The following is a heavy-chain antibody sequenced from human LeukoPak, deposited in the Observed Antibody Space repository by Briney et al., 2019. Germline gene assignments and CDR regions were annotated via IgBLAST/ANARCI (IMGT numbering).Heavy chain of an antibody. V-gene: IGHV4-59*08. J-gene: IGHJ4*02. D-gene: IGHD5-24*01. CDR2: IYYSGST. CDR1: GGSISSYY. Sequence: SETLSLTCTVSGGSISSYYWSWIRQPPGKGLEWIGYIYYSGSTNYNPSLKSRVTISVDTSKNQFSLRLSSVTAADTAVYYCARRQGTATSYFDSWGQGTLVTVSS. CDR3: ARRQGTATSYFDS.